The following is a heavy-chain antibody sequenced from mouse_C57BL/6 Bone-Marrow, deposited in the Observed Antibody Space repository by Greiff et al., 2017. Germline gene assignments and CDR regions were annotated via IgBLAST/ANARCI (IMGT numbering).Heavy chain of an antibody. J-gene: IGHJ2*01. Sequence: QVHVKQPGAELVMPGASVKLSCKASGYTFTSYWMHWVKQRPGQGLEWIGEIDPSDSYTNYNQKFKGKSTLTVDKSSSTAYMQLSSLTSEDSAVYYCARNDYVYFDYWGQGTTLTVSS. V-gene: IGHV1-69*01. CDR3: ARNDYVYFDY. CDR1: GYTFTSYW. D-gene: IGHD2-4*01. CDR2: IDPSDSYT.